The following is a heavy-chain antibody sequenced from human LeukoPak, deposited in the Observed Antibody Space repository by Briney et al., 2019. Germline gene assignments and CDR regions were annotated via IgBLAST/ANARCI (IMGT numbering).Heavy chain of an antibody. CDR1: GFTFSSYG. CDR3: AKDPTEGFLDTAMAVTPYFDY. V-gene: IGHV3-30*18. D-gene: IGHD5-18*01. J-gene: IGHJ4*02. Sequence: SGRSLRHSCAASGFTFSSYGMHWVRQAPGKGLEWVAVISYDGSNKYYADSVKGRFTISRDNSKNTLYLQMNSLRAEDTAVYYCAKDPTEGFLDTAMAVTPYFDYWGQGTLVTVSS. CDR2: ISYDGSNK.